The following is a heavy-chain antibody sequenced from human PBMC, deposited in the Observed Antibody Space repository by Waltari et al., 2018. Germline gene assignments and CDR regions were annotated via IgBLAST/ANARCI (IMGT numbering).Heavy chain of an antibody. CDR2: IKQDGTEK. D-gene: IGHD3-10*01. CDR1: GLVFGHSW. J-gene: IGHJ6*02. Sequence: VQLVESGGGVIQSGGSLRLSCAASGLVFGHSWMSWVRQAPGKGLGWVANIKQDGTEKIYVDSVKGRFTILRDNAKNSLFLQMNSLRADDTGVYYCARILCDGSKCYNGLDVWGQGTAVTVSS. CDR3: ARILCDGSKCYNGLDV. V-gene: IGHV3-7*01.